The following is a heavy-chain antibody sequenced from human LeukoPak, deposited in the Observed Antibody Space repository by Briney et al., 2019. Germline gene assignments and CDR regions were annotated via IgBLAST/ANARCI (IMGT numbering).Heavy chain of an antibody. Sequence: SGTLSLTCAVSGGSISSNNWWSWVRQPPGKGLEWIGEVYHSGSTNYSPSLKSRITISVDKSKNQFSLKLSSVTAADTAVYYCARGSSWPNNWFDPWGQGTLVTVSS. V-gene: IGHV4-4*02. J-gene: IGHJ5*02. CDR2: VYHSGST. D-gene: IGHD6-13*01. CDR1: GGSISSNNW. CDR3: ARGSSWPNNWFDP.